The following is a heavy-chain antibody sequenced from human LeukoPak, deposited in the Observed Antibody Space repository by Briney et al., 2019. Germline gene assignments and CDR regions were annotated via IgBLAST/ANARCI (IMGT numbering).Heavy chain of an antibody. D-gene: IGHD2-15*01. CDR1: GGTFSSYA. Sequence: SVKVSCKASGGTFSSYAISWVRQAPGQGLEWMGGIIPIFGTANYAQKFQGRVTITADKSTSTAYMELSSLKSEDTAVYYCARGPVVAATSEYFQHWGQGTLVTVSS. V-gene: IGHV1-69*06. CDR2: IIPIFGTA. J-gene: IGHJ1*01. CDR3: ARGPVVAATSEYFQH.